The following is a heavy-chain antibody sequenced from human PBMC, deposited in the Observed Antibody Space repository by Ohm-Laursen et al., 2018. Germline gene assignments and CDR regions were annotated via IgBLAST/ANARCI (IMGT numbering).Heavy chain of an antibody. J-gene: IGHJ6*02. D-gene: IGHD6-19*01. Sequence: SSVKVSCKASGGTFSSYAISWVRQAPGQGLEWIGWIVVGSGNTNYAQKFQERVAITRDMSTSTAYMELSSLRSEDTAVYYCAADERSGWYGMDVWGQGTTVTVSS. V-gene: IGHV1-58*02. CDR3: AADERSGWYGMDV. CDR1: GGTFSSYA. CDR2: IVVGSGNT.